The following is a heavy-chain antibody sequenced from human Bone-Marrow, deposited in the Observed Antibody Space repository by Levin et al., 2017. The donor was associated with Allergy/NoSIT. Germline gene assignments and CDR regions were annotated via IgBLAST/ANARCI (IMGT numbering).Heavy chain of an antibody. CDR1: GFTFSSYG. Sequence: GGSLRLSCAASGFTFSSYGMHWIRQAPGKGLEWVAVIWYDGSNKYYADSVKGRFTISRDNSKNTLYLQMNSLRAEDTAVYYCARDPGAMGQNDAFDIWGQGTMVTVSS. D-gene: IGHD5-18*01. J-gene: IGHJ3*02. CDR3: ARDPGAMGQNDAFDI. CDR2: IWYDGSNK. V-gene: IGHV3-33*01.